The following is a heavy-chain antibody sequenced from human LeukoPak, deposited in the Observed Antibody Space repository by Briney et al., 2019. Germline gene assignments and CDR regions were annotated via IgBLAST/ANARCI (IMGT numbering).Heavy chain of an antibody. J-gene: IGHJ5*02. D-gene: IGHD6-13*01. V-gene: IGHV3-48*03. CDR3: ARRRGIAAAGSASNWFDP. Sequence: GGSLRLSCAASGFTFSSYEMNWVRQAPGKGLEWVSYISSSGSTIYYADSVKGRFTISRDNAKNSLYLQMNSLRAEDTAVYYCARRRGIAAAGSASNWFDPWGQGTLVTVSS. CDR2: ISSSGSTI. CDR1: GFTFSSYE.